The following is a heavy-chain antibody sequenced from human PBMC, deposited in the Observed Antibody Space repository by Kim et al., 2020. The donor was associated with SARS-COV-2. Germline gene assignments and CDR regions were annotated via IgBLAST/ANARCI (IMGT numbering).Heavy chain of an antibody. Sequence: ASVKVSCKASGYNFNINSLIWVRQAPGQGLEWMGWMDTRTGNPTYAQGFAGRFVFSLDSSVTTAYLQISSLQVEDTAVYYCARDYPQHGVADVWGQGTTVIVSS. D-gene: IGHD2-2*01. CDR1: GYNFNINS. CDR2: MDTRTGNP. CDR3: ARDYPQHGVADV. J-gene: IGHJ6*02. V-gene: IGHV7-4-1*02.